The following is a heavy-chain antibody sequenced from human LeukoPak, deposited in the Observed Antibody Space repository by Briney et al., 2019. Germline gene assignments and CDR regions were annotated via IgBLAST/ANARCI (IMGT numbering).Heavy chain of an antibody. J-gene: IGHJ4*02. Sequence: GGSLRLSCAASGFTFSSFAMSWVRQAPGKGLEWVSAISGSGGNTYYADSVKGRFTISRDNSKNTLYLQMNSLRAEDTAVYYCAKDRPVLMVYATSPRYFDYWGQGTLVTVSS. CDR2: ISGSGGNT. CDR3: AKDRPVLMVYATSPRYFDY. CDR1: GFTFSSFA. V-gene: IGHV3-23*01. D-gene: IGHD2-8*01.